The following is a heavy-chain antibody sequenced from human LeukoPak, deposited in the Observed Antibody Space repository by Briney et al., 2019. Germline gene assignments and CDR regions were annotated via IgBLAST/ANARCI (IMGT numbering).Heavy chain of an antibody. CDR2: ITSSSSAM. J-gene: IGHJ4*02. CDR1: GFTFSTYG. V-gene: IGHV3-48*01. CDR3: ARRFREGSCSGGRCFPFGY. Sequence: PGGSLRLSCAASGFTFSTYGMNWVRQAPGKGLEWVSHITSSSSAMYYADSVKGRFTISRDNAKNSLYLQMHSLSADDTAVYYYARRFREGSCSGGRCFPFGYWGRGTLVTVSS. D-gene: IGHD2-15*01.